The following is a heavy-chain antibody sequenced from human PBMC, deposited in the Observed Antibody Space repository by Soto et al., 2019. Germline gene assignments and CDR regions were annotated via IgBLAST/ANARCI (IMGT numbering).Heavy chain of an antibody. Sequence: QVQLVQSGAEVKKPGSSVKVSCKASGGTFSSYAISWVRQAPGQGLEWMGGIIPIFGTANYARKFQGRVTITADESTSTAYMELSSLRSEDTAVYYCARAGIVGATTVGTGPGWFDPWGQGTLVTVSS. J-gene: IGHJ5*02. CDR3: ARAGIVGATTVGTGPGWFDP. CDR2: IIPIFGTA. CDR1: GGTFSSYA. V-gene: IGHV1-69*01. D-gene: IGHD1-26*01.